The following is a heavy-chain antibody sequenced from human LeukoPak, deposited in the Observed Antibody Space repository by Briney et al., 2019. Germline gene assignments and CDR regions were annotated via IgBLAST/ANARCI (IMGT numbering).Heavy chain of an antibody. V-gene: IGHV4-34*01. D-gene: IGHD6-19*01. CDR1: GGSISSYY. J-gene: IGHJ4*02. Sequence: SETLSLTCTVSGGSISSYYWSWIRQPPGKGLEWIGEINHSGSTNYNPSLKSRVTISVDTSKNQFSLKLSSVTAADTAVYYCARGPTYQWLRDYWGQGTLVTVSS. CDR2: INHSGST. CDR3: ARGPTYQWLRDY.